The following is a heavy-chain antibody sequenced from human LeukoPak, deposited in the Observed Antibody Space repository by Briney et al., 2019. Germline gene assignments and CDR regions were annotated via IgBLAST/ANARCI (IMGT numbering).Heavy chain of an antibody. Sequence: PSETLSLTCAVSGGSISSSNWWSWVRQPPGKGLEWIGEIYHSGSTNYNPSLKSRVTISVDKSKNQFSLKLSSVTAADTAVYYCARYSFPAWRSFDYWGQGTLVTVSP. CDR3: ARYSFPAWRSFDY. CDR1: GGSISSSNW. CDR2: IYHSGST. D-gene: IGHD2-15*01. J-gene: IGHJ4*02. V-gene: IGHV4-4*02.